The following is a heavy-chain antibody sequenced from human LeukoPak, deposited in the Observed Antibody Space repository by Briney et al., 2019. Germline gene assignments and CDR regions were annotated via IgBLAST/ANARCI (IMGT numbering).Heavy chain of an antibody. CDR3: ASWGERGNSSSWYYFDY. D-gene: IGHD6-13*01. J-gene: IGHJ4*02. V-gene: IGHV4-59*01. CDR2: IYYSGST. CDR1: GGSISSYY. Sequence: PSETLSLTCTVSGGSISSYYWSWIRQPPGKGLEWIGYIYYSGSTNYNPSLKSRVTISVDTSKNQFSLKLSSVTAADTAVYYCASWGERGNSSSWYYFDYWGQGTLVTVSS.